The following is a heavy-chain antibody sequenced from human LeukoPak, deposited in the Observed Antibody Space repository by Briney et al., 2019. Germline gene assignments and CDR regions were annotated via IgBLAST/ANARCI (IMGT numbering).Heavy chain of an antibody. J-gene: IGHJ4*02. V-gene: IGHV3-33*05. Sequence: GGSLRLSCATSGFTFSSDGIHWVRQAPGKGLEWVSIISYDANAKHYADSVKGRFTISRDNAKNSLYLQMNSLRAEDTAVYYCARDTWFGELSPIDYWGQGTLVTVSS. CDR2: ISYDANAK. CDR1: GFTFSSDG. D-gene: IGHD3-10*01. CDR3: ARDTWFGELSPIDY.